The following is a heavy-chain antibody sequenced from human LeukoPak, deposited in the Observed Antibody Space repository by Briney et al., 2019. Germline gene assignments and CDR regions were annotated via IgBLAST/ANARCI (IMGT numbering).Heavy chain of an antibody. CDR3: ARYCSSTSCYGADYMDV. J-gene: IGHJ6*03. CDR1: GGTFSSYA. D-gene: IGHD2-2*01. Sequence: AASVKVSCKASGGTFSSYAISWVRQAPGQGLEWMGRIIPIFGTANYAQKFQGRVTITTDESTSTAYMELSSLRSEDTAVYYCARYCSSTSCYGADYMDVWGKGTTVTVSS. V-gene: IGHV1-69*05. CDR2: IIPIFGTA.